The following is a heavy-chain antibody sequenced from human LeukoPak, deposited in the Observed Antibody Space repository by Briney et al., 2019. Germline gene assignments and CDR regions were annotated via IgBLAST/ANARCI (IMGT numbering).Heavy chain of an antibody. CDR2: IYSGGST. CDR3: ARHYYYDSSWAPEFDY. V-gene: IGHV3-66*04. CDR1: GFTFSSYA. J-gene: IGHJ4*02. Sequence: GGSLRLSCAASGFTFSSYAMSWVRQAPGKGLEWVSVIYSGGSTHYADSVQGRFTISRDNSKNTLYLQMQSLRSEDTAVYYCARHYYYDSSWAPEFDYWGQGTLVTVSS. D-gene: IGHD3-22*01.